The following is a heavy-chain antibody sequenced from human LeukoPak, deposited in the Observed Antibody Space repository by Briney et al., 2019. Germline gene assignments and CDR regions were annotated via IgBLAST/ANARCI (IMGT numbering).Heavy chain of an antibody. D-gene: IGHD4-17*01. Sequence: GGSLRLSYAASGFTFSNFAMSWVRQAPGKGLEWVSSISGSGGSTYYADSVKGRFTISRDNSKNTLYLHMNSLRAEDTAVYYCAKDLATVTTGDYWGQGTLVTVSS. V-gene: IGHV3-23*01. J-gene: IGHJ4*02. CDR1: GFTFSNFA. CDR3: AKDLATVTTGDY. CDR2: ISGSGGST.